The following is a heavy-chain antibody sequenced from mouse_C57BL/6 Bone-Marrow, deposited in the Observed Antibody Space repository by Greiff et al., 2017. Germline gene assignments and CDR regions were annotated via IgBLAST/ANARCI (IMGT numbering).Heavy chain of an antibody. Sequence: EVKLVESGGGLVKPGGSLKLSCAASGFTFSSYTMSWVRQTPEKRLEWVATISGGGGNTYYPDSVKGRFTISSDNAKNTRYLQMSSLRSEDTALYYCARHNYYGSSGYYYAMDYWGQGTSVTVSS. CDR3: ARHNYYGSSGYYYAMDY. CDR2: ISGGGGNT. CDR1: GFTFSSYT. D-gene: IGHD1-1*01. V-gene: IGHV5-9*01. J-gene: IGHJ4*01.